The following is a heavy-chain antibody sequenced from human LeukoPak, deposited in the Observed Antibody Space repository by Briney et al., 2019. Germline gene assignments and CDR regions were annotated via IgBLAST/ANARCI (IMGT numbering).Heavy chain of an antibody. CDR3: ATGRYFRFFDY. V-gene: IGHV4-39*01. Sequence: SETLSLTCTVSRGAISGTSYFWGWIRQSPGKGLEWIGSVYRSGVTFENPSLRSRVTLSIDTSKNQFSLKVSSVTAADTAVYYCATGRYFRFFDYWGQGTLVTVSS. CDR2: VYRSGVT. CDR1: RGAISGTSYF. D-gene: IGHD3-9*01. J-gene: IGHJ4*02.